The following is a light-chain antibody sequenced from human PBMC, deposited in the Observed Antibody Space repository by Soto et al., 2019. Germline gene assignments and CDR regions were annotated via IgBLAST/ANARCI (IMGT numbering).Light chain of an antibody. CDR2: AAS. J-gene: IGKJ4*01. Sequence: DIQMTQSPSSLSASVGDRVTISCRASQGIRNYVAWYQQRPGKVPKLLIYAASTLQSGVPSRFSGSGSGTDLTLTISSLQPEDVATYYCQKYNSVPSFGGGTKVEIK. V-gene: IGKV1-27*01. CDR3: QKYNSVPS. CDR1: QGIRNY.